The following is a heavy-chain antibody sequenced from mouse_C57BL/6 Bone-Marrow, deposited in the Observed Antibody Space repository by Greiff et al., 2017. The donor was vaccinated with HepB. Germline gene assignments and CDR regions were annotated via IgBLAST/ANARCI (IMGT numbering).Heavy chain of an antibody. D-gene: IGHD1-1*01. CDR3: ARVYYGSSPNV. J-gene: IGHJ1*03. Sequence: VQVVESGAELARPGASVKLSCKASGYTFTSYGISWVKQRTGQGLEWIGEIYPRSGNTYYNEKFKGKATLTADKSSSTAYMELRSLTSEDSAVYFCARVYYGSSPNVWGTGTTVTVSS. CDR1: GYTFTSYG. V-gene: IGHV1-81*01. CDR2: IYPRSGNT.